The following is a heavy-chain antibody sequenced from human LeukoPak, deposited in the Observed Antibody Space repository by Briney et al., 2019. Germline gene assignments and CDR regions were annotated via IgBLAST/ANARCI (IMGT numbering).Heavy chain of an antibody. D-gene: IGHD6-19*01. CDR2: GSGSGGST. CDR1: GFTFSSYA. J-gene: IGHJ4*02. Sequence: GGSLRLSCAASGFTFSSYAMSWLRQAPGKGLEWVSAGSGSGGSTYYADSVKGRFTIPRDNSKNTLYLQMNSLRAEDTAVYYCAKVGGMSIAVAGKRVYFDYWGQGTLVTVSS. V-gene: IGHV3-23*01. CDR3: AKVGGMSIAVAGKRVYFDY.